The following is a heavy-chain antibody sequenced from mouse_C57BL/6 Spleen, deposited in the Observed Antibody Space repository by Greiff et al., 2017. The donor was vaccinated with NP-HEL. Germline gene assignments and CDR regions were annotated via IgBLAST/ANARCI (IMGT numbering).Heavy chain of an antibody. CDR1: GYSFTSYY. V-gene: IGHV1-66*01. J-gene: IGHJ4*01. CDR3: ARRGGYGSSSYYAMDY. Sequence: VQLQQSGPELVKPGASVKISCKASGYSFTSYYIHWVKQRPGQGLEWIGWIYPGSGNTKYNEKFKGKATLTADTSSSTAYMQLSSLTSEDSAVYYCARRGGYGSSSYYAMDYWGQGTSVTVSS. D-gene: IGHD1-1*01. CDR2: IYPGSGNT.